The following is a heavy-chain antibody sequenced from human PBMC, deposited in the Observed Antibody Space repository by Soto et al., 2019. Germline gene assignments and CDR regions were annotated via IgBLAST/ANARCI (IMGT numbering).Heavy chain of an antibody. CDR1: GASIRSGAY. Sequence: PSETLSLTCTVSGASIRSGAYWGWIRQPPGKGLEWIGSIYSIGNTYYNPSLKSGVTISADTSKNQFSLNLISVTAADTAVYYRRRSSRYSTDVWGQGITVTVSS. CDR2: IYSIGNT. J-gene: IGHJ6*02. CDR3: RRSSRYSTDV. V-gene: IGHV4-38-2*02. D-gene: IGHD6-19*01.